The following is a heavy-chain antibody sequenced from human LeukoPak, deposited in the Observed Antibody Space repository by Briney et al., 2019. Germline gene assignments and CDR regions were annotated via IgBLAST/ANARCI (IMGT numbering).Heavy chain of an antibody. D-gene: IGHD6-19*01. CDR1: GYTFTSYG. CDR3: ARALNRYSSGWRLTFDP. Sequence: ASVKVSCKASGYTFTSYGISWVRQAPGQGLEWMGWISAYNGNTNYAQKLQGRVTMTTDTSTSTAYMELSRLRSDDTAVYYCARALNRYSSGWRLTFDPWGQGTLVTVSS. CDR2: ISAYNGNT. J-gene: IGHJ5*02. V-gene: IGHV1-18*01.